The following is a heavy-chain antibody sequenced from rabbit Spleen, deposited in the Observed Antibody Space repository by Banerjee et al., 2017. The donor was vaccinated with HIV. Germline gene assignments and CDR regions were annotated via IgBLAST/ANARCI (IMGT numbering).Heavy chain of an antibody. CDR2: IDSGSSGFT. Sequence: QEQLEVSGGDLVKPGASLTLTCTASGVSFSSSSYMCWVRQAPGKGLEWIACIDSGSSGFTYYATWAKGRFTISKTSSTTVTLQMTRLTAADTATYFCARDTSSSFSSYGMDLWGPGTLVTVS. CDR1: GVSFSSSSY. V-gene: IGHV1S45*01. D-gene: IGHD1-1*01. J-gene: IGHJ6*01. CDR3: ARDTSSSFSSYGMDL.